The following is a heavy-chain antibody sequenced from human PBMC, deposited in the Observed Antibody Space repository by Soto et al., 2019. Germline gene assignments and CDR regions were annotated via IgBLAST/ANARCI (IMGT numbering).Heavy chain of an antibody. V-gene: IGHV4-34*01. CDR3: ARAMGDWGTYYYYYGFDV. Sequence: KTSETLSLTCAAYGGSFSGYFWSWIRQPPGQGLEWIGEINHSGSTNSNPSLKSRVTISVDTSKNQFSLKLSSVTAADTAVYYCARAMGDWGTYYYYYGFDVWGQGTTVTV. D-gene: IGHD3-16*01. J-gene: IGHJ6*02. CDR2: INHSGST. CDR1: GGSFSGYF.